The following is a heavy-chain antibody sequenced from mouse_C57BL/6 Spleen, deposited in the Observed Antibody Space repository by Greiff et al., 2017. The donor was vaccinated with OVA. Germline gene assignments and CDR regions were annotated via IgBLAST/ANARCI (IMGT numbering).Heavy chain of an antibody. CDR1: GFTFSDYG. CDR3: ARRGQFRLLDAMDY. D-gene: IGHD3-2*02. V-gene: IGHV5-17*01. Sequence: EVHLVESGGGLVKPGGSLKLSCAASGFTFSDYGMHWVRQAPEKGLEWVAYISSGSSTIYYADTVKGRFTISRDKAKNTLFLQMTSLRSEDTAMYYCARRGQFRLLDAMDYWGQGTSVTVSS. J-gene: IGHJ4*01. CDR2: ISSGSSTI.